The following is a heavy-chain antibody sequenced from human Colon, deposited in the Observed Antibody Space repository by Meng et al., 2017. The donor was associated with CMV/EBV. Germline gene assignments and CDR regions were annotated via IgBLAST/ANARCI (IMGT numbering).Heavy chain of an antibody. CDR1: GFNFNIYA. D-gene: IGHD3-22*01. V-gene: IGHV3-23*01. J-gene: IGHJ6*02. CDR2: ISGSADTT. CDR3: AKPHADYYYDKTGGYGMDV. Sequence: GESLKISCAASGFNFNIYAINWVRQGPGKVLEWVSAISGSADTTHYAASVQGRFTISRDNSKNTVYLQMDSLRAEDTAVYYCAKPHADYYYDKTGGYGMDVWGQGTTVTV.